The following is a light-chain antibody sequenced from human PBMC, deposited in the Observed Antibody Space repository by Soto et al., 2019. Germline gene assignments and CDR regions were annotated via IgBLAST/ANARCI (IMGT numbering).Light chain of an antibody. CDR1: SSDVGGYNY. CDR2: EVS. J-gene: IGLJ2*01. V-gene: IGLV2-14*01. Sequence: QSALTQPASVSGSPGQSITISCTGTSSDVGGYNYVSWYQQHPGKAPKLVIYEVSNRPSGVSNRFSASKSGSTASLTISGLQAEDEADYYCCSYTSSSTRVFGGGTKVTVL. CDR3: CSYTSSSTRV.